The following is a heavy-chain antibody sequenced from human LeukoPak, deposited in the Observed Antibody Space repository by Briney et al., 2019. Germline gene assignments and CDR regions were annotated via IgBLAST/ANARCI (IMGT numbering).Heavy chain of an antibody. D-gene: IGHD2-15*01. CDR1: GFTFSSYG. CDR3: AKDFVLPAPYYSYYMDV. V-gene: IGHV3-30*02. J-gene: IGHJ6*03. CDR2: IRYDGSNK. Sequence: GGSLRLSCAASGFTFSSYGMHWVRQAPGKGLEWVAFIRYDGSNKYYADSVKGRFTISRDNSKNTLYLQMNSLRAEDTAVYYCAKDFVLPAPYYSYYMDVWGKGTTVTVSS.